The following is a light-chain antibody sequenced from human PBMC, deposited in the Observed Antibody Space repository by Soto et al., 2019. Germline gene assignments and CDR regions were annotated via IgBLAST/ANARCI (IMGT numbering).Light chain of an antibody. J-gene: IGLJ2*01. CDR3: AAWDDSLDGVI. CDR2: HNT. CDR1: TSNIGTNT. Sequence: QSVLTQSPSASGTPGQRVTISCSGGTSNIGTNTVNWYQQVPGTAPKLLLYHNTHRPSGVPDRFSGSKSGTSASLAISGLQSEDEADYYCAAWDDSLDGVIFGAGTKLTVL. V-gene: IGLV1-44*01.